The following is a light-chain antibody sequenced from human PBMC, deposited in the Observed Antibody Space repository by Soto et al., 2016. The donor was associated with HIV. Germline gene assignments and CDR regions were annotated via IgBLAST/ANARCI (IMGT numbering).Light chain of an antibody. V-gene: IGKV1-39*01. J-gene: IGKJ4*01. CDR3: QQLNNYPLT. Sequence: DIQMTQSPSSLSLSIGDRVSITCRASQSISTYLHWYQQKPGRAPKLLIYDASSLQSGVPSRFSGRGSGTDFTLTISDLQHEDLATYYCQQLNNYPLTFGGGTKVQIK. CDR1: QSISTY. CDR2: DAS.